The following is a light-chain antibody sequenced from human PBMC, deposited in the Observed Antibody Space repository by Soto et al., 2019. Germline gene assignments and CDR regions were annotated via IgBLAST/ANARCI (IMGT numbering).Light chain of an antibody. CDR2: HAS. V-gene: IGKV1-6*01. CDR1: QDIGSD. J-gene: IGKJ1*01. CDR3: LQDYDYPPT. Sequence: IQMTQSPSSLSASVGDRVTITCRASQDIGSDLGWYQQKPGKAPSLLIYHASVLQSGVPSRFSGSGSGTDFTLTISSLRPEDFGTYFCLQDYDYPPTFGQGTKVDIK.